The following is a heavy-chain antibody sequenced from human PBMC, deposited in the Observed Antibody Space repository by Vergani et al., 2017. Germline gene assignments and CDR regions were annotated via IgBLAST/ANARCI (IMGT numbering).Heavy chain of an antibody. J-gene: IGHJ6*02. CDR3: ASDCGGSCYSTGHYYYYGMDV. CDR1: GYPFTSYW. CDR2: IYPGDSDT. V-gene: IGHV5-51*03. D-gene: IGHD2-15*01. Sequence: EVQLVQSGGEVKQPGESLKISCMGSGYPFTSYWMAWVRQAPGKGLEWMGIIYPGDSDTRYSPSFQGQVTISADKSISTAYLQWSSLKASDTAMYYCASDCGGSCYSTGHYYYYGMDVWGQGTTVTVSS.